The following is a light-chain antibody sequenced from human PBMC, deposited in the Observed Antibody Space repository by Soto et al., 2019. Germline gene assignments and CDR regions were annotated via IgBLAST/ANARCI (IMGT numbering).Light chain of an antibody. V-gene: IGLV2-8*01. Sequence: QSALTQPPSASGSPGQSVTISCTGTSSDVGAYNYVSWYQQHPGKAPKVMIYEVSKRPSGVPDRFSGSKSGNTVSLTVSGLEAEDGAECYCSSYAGTNRVFGTGTKDPGL. CDR1: SSDVGAYNY. CDR3: SSYAGTNRV. CDR2: EVS. J-gene: IGLJ1*01.